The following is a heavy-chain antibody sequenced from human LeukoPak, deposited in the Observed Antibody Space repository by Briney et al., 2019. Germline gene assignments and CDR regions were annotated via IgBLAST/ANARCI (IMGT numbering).Heavy chain of an antibody. V-gene: IGHV4-34*01. CDR3: ARGRGRIAVAVGY. CDR2: INHSGST. Sequence: PSETLSLTCAVYGGSFSGYYWSWIRQPPGKGLEWIGEINHSGSTNYNPSLKSRVTISVDTSKNQFSLKLSSVTAADTAVYYCARGRGRIAVAVGYWGQGTLVTVSS. J-gene: IGHJ4*02. D-gene: IGHD6-19*01. CDR1: GGSFSGYY.